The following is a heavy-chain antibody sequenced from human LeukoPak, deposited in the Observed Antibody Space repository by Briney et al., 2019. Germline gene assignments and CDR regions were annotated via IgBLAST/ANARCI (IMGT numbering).Heavy chain of an antibody. D-gene: IGHD2-15*01. CDR2: TSYRSKWYN. Sequence: SQTLSLTCAISGDSVSDNSAAWNWIRQSPSRGLEWLGRTSYRSKWYNAYAVSVKGRISINADTSKNQFSLQLDSVTPEDTAVYYCAREADAFDCWGQGTLVTVSS. CDR3: AREADAFDC. J-gene: IGHJ4*02. CDR1: GDSVSDNSAA. V-gene: IGHV6-1*01.